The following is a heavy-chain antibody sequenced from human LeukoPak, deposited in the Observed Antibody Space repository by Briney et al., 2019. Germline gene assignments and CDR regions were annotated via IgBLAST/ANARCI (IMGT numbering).Heavy chain of an antibody. D-gene: IGHD3-16*01. J-gene: IGHJ4*02. CDR2: ISGSGGST. CDR3: TRSLDE. CDR1: GFTFSSYA. Sequence: GSLRLSCAASGFTFSSYAMSWVRQAPGKGLEWVSAISGSGGSTYYADSVKGRFTISRDNTQNSLYLQMNSLRVEDTAVYYCTRSLDEWGQGTLVTVSS. V-gene: IGHV3-23*01.